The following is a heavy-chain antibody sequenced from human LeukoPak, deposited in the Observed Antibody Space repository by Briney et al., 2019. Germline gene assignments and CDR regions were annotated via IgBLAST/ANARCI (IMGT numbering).Heavy chain of an antibody. J-gene: IGHJ1*01. CDR2: IYYSGST. V-gene: IGHV4-39*01. CDR1: GGSISSSSYY. CDR3: ARHAPWYFQH. Sequence: PSETLSLTCTVSGGSISSSSYYWGWIRQPPGKGLEWIGSIYYSGSTYYNPSLKSRVTISVDTSKNQFSLKLSSVTAADTAVYYCARHAPWYFQHWGQGTLVTVSS.